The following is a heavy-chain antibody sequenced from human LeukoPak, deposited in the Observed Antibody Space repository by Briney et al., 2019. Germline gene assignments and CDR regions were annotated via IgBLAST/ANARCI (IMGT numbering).Heavy chain of an antibody. CDR3: TTDLGATMIRGVIVS. CDR2: IKSKGDGETT. Sequence: GGSLRLSCAASGFTFTNAWMTWVRQAPGKGLEWVGRIKSKGDGETTDYASFVKGRFSMSGDDSRATMYLQMYSLEADDTAVYYCTTDLGATMIRGVIVSWGQGALVTVSS. J-gene: IGHJ4*02. D-gene: IGHD3-10*01. V-gene: IGHV3-15*05. CDR1: GFTFTNAW.